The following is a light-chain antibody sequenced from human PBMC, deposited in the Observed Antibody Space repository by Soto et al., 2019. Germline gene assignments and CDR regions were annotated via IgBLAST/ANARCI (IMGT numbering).Light chain of an antibody. CDR1: HSIDTW. Sequence: DIQMTQSPSALSASLGDRVTITCRASHSIDTWLAWYQQRPGKAPNLLIYDASSLASEVPSRFSGGGSGTEFTLTISNLQPDDFGTYYCHQYKSYTPYTIGQGTKVEIK. J-gene: IGKJ2*01. CDR3: HQYKSYTPYT. V-gene: IGKV1-5*01. CDR2: DAS.